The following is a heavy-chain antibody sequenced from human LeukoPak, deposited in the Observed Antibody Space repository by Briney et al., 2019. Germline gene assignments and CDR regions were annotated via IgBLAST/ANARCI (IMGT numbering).Heavy chain of an antibody. CDR1: GGSISSGGYY. V-gene: IGHV4-31*03. CDR3: ARDSFSVAGSYWYFDL. D-gene: IGHD6-19*01. CDR2: IYYSRST. Sequence: SETLSLTCTVSGGSISSGGYYWSWIRQHPGKGLEWIGYIYYSRSTYYNPSLKSRVTISVDTSKNQFSLKLSSVTAADTAVYYCARDSFSVAGSYWYFDLWGRGTLVTVSS. J-gene: IGHJ2*01.